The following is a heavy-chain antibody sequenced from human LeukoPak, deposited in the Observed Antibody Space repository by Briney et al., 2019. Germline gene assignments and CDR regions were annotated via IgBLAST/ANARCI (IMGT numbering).Heavy chain of an antibody. CDR2: IYYSGTT. J-gene: IGHJ5*02. V-gene: IGHV4-59*01. D-gene: IGHD3-22*01. Sequence: PSETLSLTCTVSGGSISPYYWSWIRQPPGKGLEWIGYIYYSGTTNYNPSLKSRVTMSVDTSRNQFSLNLSSVTAADTAVYYCARETAHYYDTSRGWFDPWGQGTLVTVSS. CDR1: GGSISPYY. CDR3: ARETAHYYDTSRGWFDP.